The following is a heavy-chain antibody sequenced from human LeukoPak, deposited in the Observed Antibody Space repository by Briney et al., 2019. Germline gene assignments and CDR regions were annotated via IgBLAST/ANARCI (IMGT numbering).Heavy chain of an antibody. CDR3: VQTTGWPGFDY. D-gene: IGHD1-1*01. CDR1: GVSISRFY. Sequence: SQTLSLTCTTSGVSISRFYWSWVRQHRGRGRGWTGNIYSGVPTYFNPSLKSRVIISVDTSKNQFSLNLTSVTAADTAMYYCVQTTGWPGFDYWGQGILVTVSS. V-gene: IGHV4-4*09. J-gene: IGHJ4*02. CDR2: IYSGVPT.